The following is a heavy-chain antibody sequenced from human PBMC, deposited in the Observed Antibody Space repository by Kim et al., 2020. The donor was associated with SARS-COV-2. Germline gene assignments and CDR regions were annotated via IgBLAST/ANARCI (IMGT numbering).Heavy chain of an antibody. V-gene: IGHV3-30*18. CDR1: GFTFSSYG. CDR2: ISYDGSNK. CDR3: AKDGGYCSSTSCYMGSDMDV. D-gene: IGHD2-2*02. J-gene: IGHJ6*03. Sequence: GRSLRLSCAASGFTFSSYGMHWVRQAPGKGLEWVAVISYDGSNKYYADSVKGRFTISRDNSKNTLYLQMNSLRAEDTAVYYCAKDGGYCSSTSCYMGSDMDVWGKGTTVTVSS.